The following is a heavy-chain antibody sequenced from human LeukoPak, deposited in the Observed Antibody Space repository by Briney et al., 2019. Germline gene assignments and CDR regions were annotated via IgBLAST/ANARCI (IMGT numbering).Heavy chain of an antibody. CDR3: TRGTYYYDRTGYFTDY. CDR2: IRSKAYGGTT. CDR1: GFTFGDYA. Sequence: GGSLRLSCTASGFTFGDYAMSWVRQPPGKGLEWVGFIRSKAYGGTTEYDASVRGRFSISRDDSRSIAYLQMNSLKTEDTAFYYCTRGTYYYDRTGYFTDYWGQGTLVTVSS. V-gene: IGHV3-49*04. J-gene: IGHJ4*02. D-gene: IGHD3-22*01.